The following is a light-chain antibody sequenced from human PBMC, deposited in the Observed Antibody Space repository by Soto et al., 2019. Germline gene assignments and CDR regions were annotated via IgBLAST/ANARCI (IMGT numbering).Light chain of an antibody. Sequence: QSALTQPASVSGSPGQSITISCTGISADVSSSNFVSWYQHRPGKAPSLILYDVSHRPSGVSNRFSGSKAGDTASLTNSGLQLEDEADYYCTSYRRGPLYVFGTGTKVTVL. CDR2: DVS. CDR1: SADVSSSNF. J-gene: IGLJ1*01. V-gene: IGLV2-14*03. CDR3: TSYRRGPLYV.